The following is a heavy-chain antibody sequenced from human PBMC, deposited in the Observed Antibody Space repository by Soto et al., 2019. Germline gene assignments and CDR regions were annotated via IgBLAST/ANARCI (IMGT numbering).Heavy chain of an antibody. CDR3: ARDCPDIVVVPAAMLPRDYYYYYMDV. J-gene: IGHJ6*03. Sequence: GGSLRLSCAASGFTFSSYSMNWVRQAPGKGLEWVSYISSSSSTIYYADSVKGRFTISRDNAKNSLYLQMNSLRAEDTAVYYCARDCPDIVVVPAAMLPRDYYYYYMDVWGKGTTVTVSS. V-gene: IGHV3-48*01. CDR1: GFTFSSYS. D-gene: IGHD2-2*01. CDR2: ISSSSSTI.